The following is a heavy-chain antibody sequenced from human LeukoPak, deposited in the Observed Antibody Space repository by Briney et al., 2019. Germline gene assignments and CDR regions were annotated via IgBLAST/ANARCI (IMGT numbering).Heavy chain of an antibody. CDR3: AKDQRRAYDYYFDN. Sequence: SETLSLTCTVSGDSISSYFWSWIRQSPGKGLEWIGYTHYCGSTSYNPSLTSRVTISLDTSKNQFYLKLSSVTASDTAFYYCAKDQRRAYDYYFDNWGQGTQVTVSS. D-gene: IGHD3-3*01. CDR2: THYCGST. CDR1: GDSISSYF. J-gene: IGHJ4*02. V-gene: IGHV4-59*01.